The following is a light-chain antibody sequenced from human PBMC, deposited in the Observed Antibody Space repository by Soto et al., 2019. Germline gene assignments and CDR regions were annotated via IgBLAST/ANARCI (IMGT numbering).Light chain of an antibody. J-gene: IGLJ2*01. Sequence: SYELTQPPSVSVAPGKAARITCGGYNIGSKSVHWYQQKPGQAPVAVISYDSDRPSGIPERFSGSNSGNTATLTISRVEAGDEADYYCQVWDSSSDHVILGGGTKLTVL. CDR1: NIGSKS. V-gene: IGLV3-21*04. CDR2: YDS. CDR3: QVWDSSSDHVI.